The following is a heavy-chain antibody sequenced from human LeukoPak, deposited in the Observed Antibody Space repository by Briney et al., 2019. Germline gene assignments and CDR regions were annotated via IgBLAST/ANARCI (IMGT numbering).Heavy chain of an antibody. CDR2: ISASGHYT. CDR3: VKDGSWGDYYFYFYIDV. J-gene: IGHJ6*03. V-gene: IGHV3-23*01. D-gene: IGHD3-16*01. CDR1: GFTFSNSA. Sequence: GGSLRLSCEASGFTFSNSAMAWVRQAPGKGLEWVSGISASGHYTYNADSGKGRFTISRDNSKTTLYLQMNSLRAEDTALYFCVKDGSWGDYYFYFYIDVWGKGTTVTVSS.